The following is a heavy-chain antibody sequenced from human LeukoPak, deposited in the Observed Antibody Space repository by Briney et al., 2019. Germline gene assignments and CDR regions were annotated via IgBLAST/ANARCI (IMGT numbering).Heavy chain of an antibody. D-gene: IGHD3-10*01. V-gene: IGHV3-7*01. Sequence: TGGSLRLSCAASGFTFSDYYMSWIRQAPGKGLEWVANIKQDGSEKYYVDSVKGRFTISRDNAKNSLYLQMNSLRAEDTAVYYCARGALWFGELSMYYFDYWGQGTLVTVSS. CDR2: IKQDGSEK. CDR1: GFTFSDYY. CDR3: ARGALWFGELSMYYFDY. J-gene: IGHJ4*02.